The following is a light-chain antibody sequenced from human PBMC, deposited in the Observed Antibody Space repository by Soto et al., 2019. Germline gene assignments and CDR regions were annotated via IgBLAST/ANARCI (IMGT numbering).Light chain of an antibody. CDR1: TTDVGGYDY. J-gene: IGLJ2*01. Sequence: QSALTQPASVSGSPGQSITISCTGTTTDVGGYDYVSWYQQHPGKAPKLMIYDVSNRPSGVSNRFSGSKSGNTASLTISGLQADDAADYYCSSYTSTSYVAFGGGTKVTVL. CDR3: SSYTSTSYVA. V-gene: IGLV2-14*03. CDR2: DVS.